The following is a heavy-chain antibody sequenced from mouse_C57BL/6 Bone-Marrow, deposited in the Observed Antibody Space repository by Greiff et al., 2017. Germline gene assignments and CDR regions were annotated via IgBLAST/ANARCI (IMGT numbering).Heavy chain of an antibody. V-gene: IGHV1-47*01. CDR3: ARGGNYGGYYFDY. J-gene: IGHJ2*01. Sequence: VQLQQSGAELARPGASVKMSCKASGYTFTTYPIAWMKQNPGQSLEWIGNFHPYNGDTKYNEKFKGKATLTAEKSSSTVYLKLSRLTSDDSAVYYCARGGNYGGYYFDYWGQGTTLTVSS. CDR1: GYTFTTYP. CDR2: FHPYNGDT. D-gene: IGHD2-1*01.